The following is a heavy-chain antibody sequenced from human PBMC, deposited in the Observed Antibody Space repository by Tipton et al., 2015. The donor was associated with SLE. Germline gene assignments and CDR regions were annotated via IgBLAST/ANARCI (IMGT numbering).Heavy chain of an antibody. Sequence: TLSLTCTVSGGSISSDTYYWSWIRQPAGKGMEWIGEIHHSGTTYYNPSLESRVTISVDKSNNHFSLRLNSVTAADTAVYFCARIEDIRYYLGLDVWGQGTTVTVSS. D-gene: IGHD2-15*01. CDR1: GGSISSDTYY. J-gene: IGHJ6*02. CDR2: IHHSGTT. V-gene: IGHV4-61*09. CDR3: ARIEDIRYYLGLDV.